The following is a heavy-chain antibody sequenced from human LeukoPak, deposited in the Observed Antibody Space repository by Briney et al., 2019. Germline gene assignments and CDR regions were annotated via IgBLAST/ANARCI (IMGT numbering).Heavy chain of an antibody. Sequence: SETLSLTCTVSGDSLSRYYWNWIRQPVGRGLEWIGRVYMSGITYFNPSLKSRVTMSVDTSKNQFSLNLTSVTAADTAVYYCARDLASNWFDPWGQGILVTVSS. J-gene: IGHJ5*02. CDR1: GDSLSRYY. V-gene: IGHV4-4*07. CDR2: VYMSGIT. CDR3: ARDLASNWFDP.